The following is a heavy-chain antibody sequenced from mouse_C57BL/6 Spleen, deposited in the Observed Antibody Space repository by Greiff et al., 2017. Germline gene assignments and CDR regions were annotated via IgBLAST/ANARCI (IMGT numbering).Heavy chain of an antibody. CDR2: IHPNSGST. CDR1: GYTFTSYW. V-gene: IGHV1-64*01. Sequence: QVQLQQPGAELVKPGASVKLSCKASGYTFTSYWMHWVKQRPGQGLEWIGMIHPNSGSTNYNEKFKSKATLTVDKSSSTAYMQRSSLTSEDSAVYYCAREGYYVTGWGQGTTLTVSS. J-gene: IGHJ2*01. CDR3: AREGYYVTG. D-gene: IGHD2-3*01.